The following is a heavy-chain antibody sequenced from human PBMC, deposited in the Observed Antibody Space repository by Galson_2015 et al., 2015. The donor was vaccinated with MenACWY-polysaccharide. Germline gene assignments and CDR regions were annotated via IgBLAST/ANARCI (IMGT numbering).Heavy chain of an antibody. V-gene: IGHV1-18*01. CDR3: ARAIAVAGQRRDFDL. D-gene: IGHD6-19*01. J-gene: IGHJ2*01. CDR1: GYTFTTYG. Sequence: SVKVSCKASGYTFTTYGISWVRQAPGQGLEWMGWISAYNGDTNYAQKFQGRVTMTTDASTSTAFMELRSLRSDDTAVYYCARAIAVAGQRRDFDLWGRGTLVTVSS. CDR2: ISAYNGDT.